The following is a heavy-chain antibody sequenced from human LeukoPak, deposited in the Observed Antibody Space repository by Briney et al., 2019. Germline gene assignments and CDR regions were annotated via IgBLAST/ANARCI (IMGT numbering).Heavy chain of an antibody. CDR3: ARSLPYGTTWYGRSDF. V-gene: IGHV3-7*03. J-gene: IGHJ4*02. CDR1: GFTVSSNY. CDR2: IRQDGDTK. D-gene: IGHD6-13*01. Sequence: GGSLRLSCAASGFTVSSNYMSWVRQAPGKGLEWVANIRQDGDTKYYVDSVKGRFTISRDNAMNSLYLQMNSLRAEDTAIYYCARSLPYGTTWYGRSDFWGQGTLVTVSS.